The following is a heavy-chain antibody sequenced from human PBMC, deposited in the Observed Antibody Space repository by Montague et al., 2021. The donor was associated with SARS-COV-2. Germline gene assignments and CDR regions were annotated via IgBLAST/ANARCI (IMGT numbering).Heavy chain of an antibody. CDR1: GGSISSSSYH. CDR2: INYSGST. Sequence: SETLSLTCIVSGGSISSSSYHWGRNRQPPGKELVWIGTINYSGSTYYNPSLKSRVTISVDTSKNQFSLKLSSVTAADTAVYYCARLRYYGGNSGFQGLVDYWGQGALVTVSS. J-gene: IGHJ4*02. CDR3: ARLRYYGGNSGFQGLVDY. V-gene: IGHV4-39*01. D-gene: IGHD4-23*01.